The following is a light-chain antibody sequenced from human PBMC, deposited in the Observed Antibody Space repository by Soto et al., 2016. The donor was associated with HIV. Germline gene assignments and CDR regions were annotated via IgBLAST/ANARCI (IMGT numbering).Light chain of an antibody. J-gene: IGKJ4*01. Sequence: DIQMTQSPSSVSASVGDRVTITCRASQGISSWLAWHQQKPGKAPKLLIYAASSLQSGVPSRFSGSGSGTDFTLTISSLQPEDFATYYCQQANRFPLTFGGGTKVDIK. CDR3: QQANRFPLT. CDR2: AAS. V-gene: IGKV1-12*01. CDR1: QGISSW.